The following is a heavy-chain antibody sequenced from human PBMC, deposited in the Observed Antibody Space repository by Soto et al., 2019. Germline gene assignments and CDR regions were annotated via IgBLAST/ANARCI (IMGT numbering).Heavy chain of an antibody. CDR2: INGGGDSA. CDR1: GFTFSSYA. J-gene: IGHJ4*02. Sequence: GGSLRLSCAASGFTFSSYAITWVRQAPGRGLEWVALINGGGDSAYYADSVKGRFTTSRDNFKNTLFLQMNSLRGEDTAVYYCARGATIDYWGQGTLVTVSS. CDR3: ARGATIDY. V-gene: IGHV3-23*03.